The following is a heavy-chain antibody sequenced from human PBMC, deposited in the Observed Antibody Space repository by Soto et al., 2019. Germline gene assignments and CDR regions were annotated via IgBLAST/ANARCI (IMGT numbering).Heavy chain of an antibody. J-gene: IGHJ4*02. D-gene: IGHD6-19*01. CDR2: INHSGST. Sequence: SETLSLTCAVYGGSFSGYYWSWIRQPPGKGLEWIGEINHSGSTNYNPSLKSRVTISVDTSKSQFSLKLSSVTAADTAVYYCAARRNQWLVPSLFDYWGQGTLVTVSS. CDR1: GGSFSGYY. CDR3: AARRNQWLVPSLFDY. V-gene: IGHV4-34*01.